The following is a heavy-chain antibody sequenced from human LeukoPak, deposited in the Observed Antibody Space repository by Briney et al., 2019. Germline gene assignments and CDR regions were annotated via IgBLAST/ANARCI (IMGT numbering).Heavy chain of an antibody. Sequence: SETLSLTCTVSGGSISSSSYYWGWIRQPPGKGLEWIGRIYYSGSTYYNPSLKSRVTISVDTSKNQFSLKLSSVTAADTAVYYCARGLLWNYGSLDRFDPWGQGTLVTVSS. J-gene: IGHJ5*02. CDR1: GGSISSSSYY. CDR3: ARGLLWNYGSLDRFDP. D-gene: IGHD1-7*01. CDR2: IYYSGST. V-gene: IGHV4-39*07.